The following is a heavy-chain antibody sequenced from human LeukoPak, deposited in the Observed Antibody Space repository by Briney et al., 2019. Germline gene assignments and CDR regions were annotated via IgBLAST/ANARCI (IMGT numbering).Heavy chain of an antibody. D-gene: IGHD6-13*01. V-gene: IGHV1-2*02. Sequence: ASVKVSCKASGYTFTGYYMHWERQAPGQGLEWMGWINPNSGGTNYAQKFQGRVTMTRDTSISTAYMELSRLRSDDTAVYYCARDSSSWYPNWFDPWGQGTLVTVSS. CDR3: ARDSSSWYPNWFDP. CDR2: INPNSGGT. CDR1: GYTFTGYY. J-gene: IGHJ5*02.